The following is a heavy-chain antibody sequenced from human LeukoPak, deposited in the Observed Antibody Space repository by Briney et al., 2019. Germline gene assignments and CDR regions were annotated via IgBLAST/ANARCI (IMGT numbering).Heavy chain of an antibody. CDR2: ISYDGSNK. CDR3: AKDMEYYDILTGYPEPLDY. J-gene: IGHJ4*02. D-gene: IGHD3-9*01. CDR1: GFTFSSYG. Sequence: GGSERLSCAASGFTFSSYGMHWVRQAPGKGLEWVAVISYDGSNKYYADSVKGRFTSSRDNSKNTLYLQMNSLRAEDTAVYYCAKDMEYYDILTGYPEPLDYWGQGTLDSVSS. V-gene: IGHV3-30*18.